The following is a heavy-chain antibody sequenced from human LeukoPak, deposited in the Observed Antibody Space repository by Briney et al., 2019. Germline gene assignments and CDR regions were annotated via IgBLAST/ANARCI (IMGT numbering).Heavy chain of an antibody. CDR3: ARERSLTYYYDSSGYPDY. D-gene: IGHD3-22*01. CDR2: INNDGDST. J-gene: IGHJ4*02. Sequence: GGSLRLSCAASGFSFKSYAMSWVRQAPGKGLEWVSAINNDGDSTYSADSVKGRFTVSRDNSKNTLYLQMNSLRAEDTAVYYCARERSLTYYYDSSGYPDYWGQGTLVTVSS. V-gene: IGHV3-23*01. CDR1: GFSFKSYA.